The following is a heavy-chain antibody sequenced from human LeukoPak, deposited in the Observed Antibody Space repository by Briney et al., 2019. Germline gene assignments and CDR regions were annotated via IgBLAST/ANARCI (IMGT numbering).Heavy chain of an antibody. D-gene: IGHD2-15*01. CDR1: GGSISSYY. CDR3: ARIDCSGGSCYYFDY. J-gene: IGHJ4*02. CDR2: IYYSGST. Sequence: SETLSLTCTVSGGSISSYYWSWIRQPPGKGLEWIGYIYYSGSTNYNPSFKSRVTISVDTSKNQFSLKLSSVTAADTAVYYCARIDCSGGSCYYFDYWGQGTLVTVSS. V-gene: IGHV4-59*01.